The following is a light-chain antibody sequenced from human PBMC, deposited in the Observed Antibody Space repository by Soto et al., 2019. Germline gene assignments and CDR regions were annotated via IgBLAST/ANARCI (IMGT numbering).Light chain of an antibody. CDR2: GAS. CDR1: QRVSSSY. V-gene: IGKV3-20*01. CDR3: QQYGSSRT. J-gene: IGKJ1*01. Sequence: EIVLTQSPGTLSLSPWERATLSCRASQRVSSSYLAWYQQKPGQAPRLLIYGASSRATGIPDRFSGSGSGTDFTLTISRLEPEDFAVYYCQQYGSSRTFGQGTKVEIK.